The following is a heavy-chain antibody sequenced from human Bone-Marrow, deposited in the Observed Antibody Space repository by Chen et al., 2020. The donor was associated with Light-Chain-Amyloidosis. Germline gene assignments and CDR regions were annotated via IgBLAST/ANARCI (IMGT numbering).Heavy chain of an antibody. D-gene: IGHD5-12*01. V-gene: IGHV5-51*01. CDR2: IYPDDSDA. J-gene: IGHJ4*02. CDR1: GYTFPNYW. Sequence: EVQLEQSGPAVKKPGESLKISCKGSGYTFPNYWIGWVRQMPGKGLEWMGVIYPDDSDARYSPSFEGQVTISADKSITTAYLQWRSLKASDTAMYYCARRRDGYNFDYWGQGTLVTVSS. CDR3: ARRRDGYNFDY.